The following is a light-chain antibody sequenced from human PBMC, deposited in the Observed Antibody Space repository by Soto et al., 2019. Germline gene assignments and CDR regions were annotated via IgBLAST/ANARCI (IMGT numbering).Light chain of an antibody. Sequence: QSALTQPASVSGTPGQSITISCTGSNSDVGIYDFVSWYQHHPGRAPKLIVSEVSHRPSGVSNRFSGSKSGNTASLTISGLQSEDEADYYCISYASGGVVYVFGTGTKLTVL. CDR2: EVS. V-gene: IGLV2-14*01. CDR1: NSDVGIYDF. J-gene: IGLJ1*01. CDR3: ISYASGGVVYV.